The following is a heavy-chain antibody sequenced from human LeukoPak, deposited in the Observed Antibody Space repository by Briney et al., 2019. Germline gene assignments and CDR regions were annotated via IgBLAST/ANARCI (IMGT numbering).Heavy chain of an antibody. D-gene: IGHD3-16*01. J-gene: IGHJ1*01. CDR3: AKDDAWGRSYH. Sequence: PGGSLRLSCAASGFTFSTYAMTWVRQAPGKGLEWVSGSSSIGGRTYYADSVKGRFTVTRDNSRNTLHLQMNSLRVEDTGVYYCAKDDAWGRSYHWGQGTLVTVSS. CDR1: GFTFSTYA. CDR2: SSSIGGRT. V-gene: IGHV3-23*01.